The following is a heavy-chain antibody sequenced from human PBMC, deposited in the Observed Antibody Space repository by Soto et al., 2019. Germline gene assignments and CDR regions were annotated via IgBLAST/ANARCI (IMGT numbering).Heavy chain of an antibody. CDR2: IIPIFGTA. J-gene: IGHJ4*02. D-gene: IGHD3-10*01. CDR3: ARDYYGSGSYYKHFDY. CDR1: GGTFGSCA. V-gene: IGHV1-69*13. Sequence: SVKVSCKASGGTFGSCAISWVRQAPGQGLEWMGGIIPIFGTANYAQKFQGRVTITADESTSTAYMELSSLRSEDTAVYYCARDYYGSGSYYKHFDYWGQATLVTVSS.